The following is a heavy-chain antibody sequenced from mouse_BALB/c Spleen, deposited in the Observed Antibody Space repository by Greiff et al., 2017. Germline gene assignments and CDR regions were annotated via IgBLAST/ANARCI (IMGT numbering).Heavy chain of an antibody. V-gene: IGHV3-2*02. D-gene: IGHD3-3*01. CDR3: ARGDYYAMDY. CDR1: GYSITSDYA. J-gene: IGHJ4*01. Sequence: EVKVEESGPGLVKPSQSLSLTCTVTGYSITSDYAWNWIRQFPGNKLEWMGYISYSGSTSYNPSLKSRISITRDTSKNQFFLQLNSVTTEDTATYYCARGDYYAMDYWGQGTSVTVSS. CDR2: ISYSGST.